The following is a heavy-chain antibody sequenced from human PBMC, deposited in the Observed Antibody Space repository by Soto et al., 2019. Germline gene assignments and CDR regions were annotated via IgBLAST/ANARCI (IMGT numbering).Heavy chain of an antibody. CDR2: IIPIFYAV. D-gene: IGHD2-2*01. J-gene: IGHJ6*02. V-gene: IGHV1-69*13. CDR3: ARVKDSRFICGSTSCYYYGMDV. Sequence: ASVKVSCKTPGGTFSNYAISWVRQAPGQGLEWMGGIIPIFYAVRYAEKFQGRVTITADESTSTAYMELSSLGSEDTAVYYCARVKDSRFICGSTSCYYYGMDVWGQGTTVTVSS. CDR1: GGTFSNYA.